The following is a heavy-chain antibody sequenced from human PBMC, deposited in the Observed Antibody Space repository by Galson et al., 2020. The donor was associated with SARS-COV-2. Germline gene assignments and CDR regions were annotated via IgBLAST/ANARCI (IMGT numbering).Heavy chain of an antibody. Sequence: NSGGSLRLSCAASGFTFSDYYMSWIRQAPGKGLEWVSYISSSGSTIYYADSVKGRFTISRDNAKNSLYLQMNSLRAEDTAVYYCAREFRRLWFGELLYDYWGQGTLVTVSS. CDR1: GFTFSDYY. J-gene: IGHJ4*02. V-gene: IGHV3-11*01. CDR2: ISSSGSTI. CDR3: AREFRRLWFGELLYDY. D-gene: IGHD3-10*01.